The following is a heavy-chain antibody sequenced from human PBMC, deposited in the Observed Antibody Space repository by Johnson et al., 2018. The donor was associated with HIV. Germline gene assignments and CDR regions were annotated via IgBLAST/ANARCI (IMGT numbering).Heavy chain of an antibody. CDR3: AKGPQGIATPDAFDI. Sequence: VQLVESGGGVVQPGRSLRLSCAASGFTFGSYAMHWVRQAPGKGLEWVAVISHDETSKNYPDSVKGRFFISRDTSKKTLFLQMNNLRPEDTAVYYCAKGPQGIATPDAFDIWGQGTMVTVSS. J-gene: IGHJ3*02. CDR1: GFTFGSYA. D-gene: IGHD2-21*01. CDR2: ISHDETSK. V-gene: IGHV3-30*18.